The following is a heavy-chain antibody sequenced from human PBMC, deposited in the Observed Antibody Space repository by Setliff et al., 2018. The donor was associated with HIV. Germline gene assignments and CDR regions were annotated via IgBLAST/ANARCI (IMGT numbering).Heavy chain of an antibody. D-gene: IGHD6-13*01. J-gene: IGHJ4*02. Sequence: SETLSLTCAVYGGSFSGYYWSWIRQPPGKGLEWIGEINHSGSTNYNPSLKSRVTMSVDTSKNQFSLKLSSVTAADTAVYYCARGDGQQIYFDYWGQGTLVTVSS. CDR3: ARGDGQQIYFDY. V-gene: IGHV4-34*01. CDR2: INHSGST. CDR1: GGSFSGYY.